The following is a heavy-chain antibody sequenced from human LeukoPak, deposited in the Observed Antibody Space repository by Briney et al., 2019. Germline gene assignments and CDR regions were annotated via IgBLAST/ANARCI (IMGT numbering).Heavy chain of an antibody. CDR2: ISAYNGNT. J-gene: IGHJ3*02. Sequence: ASVKVSCKASGGTFSSYGISWVRQAPGQGLEWMGWISAYNGNTNYAQKFQGRVTMTTDTSTSTAYMELRSLRSDDTAVYYCAREFLVGATWPFDIWGQGTMVTVSS. CDR3: AREFLVGATWPFDI. D-gene: IGHD1-26*01. V-gene: IGHV1-18*01. CDR1: GGTFSSYG.